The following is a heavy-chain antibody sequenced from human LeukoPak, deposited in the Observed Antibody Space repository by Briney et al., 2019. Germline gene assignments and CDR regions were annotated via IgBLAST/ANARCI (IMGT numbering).Heavy chain of an antibody. CDR1: GGSISSGGYY. V-gene: IGHV4-61*08. J-gene: IGHJ4*02. CDR2: IYYSGST. D-gene: IGHD5-24*01. Sequence: SQTLSLTCTVSGGSISSGGYYWSWIRQPPGKGLEWIGYIYYSGSTNYNPSLKSRVTISVDTSKNQFSLKLSSVTAADTAVYYCAAGSKGGYNWDYWGQGTLVTVSS. CDR3: AAGSKGGYNWDY.